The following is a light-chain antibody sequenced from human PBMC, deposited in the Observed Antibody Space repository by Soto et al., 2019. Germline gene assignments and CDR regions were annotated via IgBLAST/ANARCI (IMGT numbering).Light chain of an antibody. CDR3: MQALQLRT. Sequence: DIVMTQSPLSLPVTPGEPASISCRSSQSLLHSDGYNYLDWYLQKPGQSPQLLIYLGSNRASGVPDRFSGSGSGTDFTLRISXVEAEDVGVYYCMQALQLRTFGQGTKVDSK. J-gene: IGKJ1*01. CDR1: QSLLHSDGYNY. V-gene: IGKV2-28*01. CDR2: LGS.